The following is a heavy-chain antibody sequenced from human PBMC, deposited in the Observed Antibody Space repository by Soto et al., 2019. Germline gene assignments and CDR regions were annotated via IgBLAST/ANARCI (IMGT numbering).Heavy chain of an antibody. CDR1: GFNFGSYC. J-gene: IGHJ4*02. V-gene: IGHV3-33*01. CDR3: ARNYGDYGPIFRYYLDC. D-gene: IGHD4-17*01. CDR2: IWFDGSNK. Sequence: LELSWASSGFNFGSYCMRLVRQAPGKGLDRVSVIWFDGSNKYSAASGNGRFTISRDNSKNTLYLQMNSLRAEDTAVYYWARNYGDYGPIFRYYLDCGGKGTLVNVS.